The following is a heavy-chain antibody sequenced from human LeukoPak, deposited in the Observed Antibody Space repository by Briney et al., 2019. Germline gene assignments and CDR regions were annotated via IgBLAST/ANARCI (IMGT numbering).Heavy chain of an antibody. Sequence: ASVTVSCKASGYTFTSYYMHWVRPAPGRGREWMGIINPSGGSTSYAQNFQGRVTMTRDTSTSTVYIELGSLRSEDTAVYYCARSQYCGGDCYSAFDCLVRGALVSVCS. CDR1: GYTFTSYY. D-gene: IGHD2-21*02. CDR2: INPSGGST. CDR3: ARSQYCGGDCYSAFDC. V-gene: IGHV1-46*01. J-gene: IGHJ4*02.